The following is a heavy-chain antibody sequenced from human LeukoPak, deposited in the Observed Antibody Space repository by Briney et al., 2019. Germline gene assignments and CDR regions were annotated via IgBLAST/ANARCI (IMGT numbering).Heavy chain of an antibody. V-gene: IGHV1-69*13. CDR3: ARGSFLGELGWGYFDY. CDR2: IIPIFGTA. CDR1: GGTFSSYA. J-gene: IGHJ4*02. Sequence: GASVKVSCKASGGTFSSYAISWVRQAPGQGLEWMGGIIPIFGTANYAQKFQGRVTITADESTSTAYMELSSLRSEDTAVYYCARGSFLGELGWGYFDYRGQGTLVTVSS. D-gene: IGHD3-10*01.